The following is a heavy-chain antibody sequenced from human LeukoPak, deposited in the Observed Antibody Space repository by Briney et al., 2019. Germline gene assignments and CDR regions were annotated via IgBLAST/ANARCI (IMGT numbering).Heavy chain of an antibody. CDR1: GGSISPYY. CDR2: IHSSGST. Sequence: PSETLSLTCTVSGGSISPYYWTWIRQAPGKGLEYIAYIHSSGSTNYIPSLKSRVTISVDTSKNHFSLEMRSVTAADTAVYYRARLGFGYISNSYYYYMDVWGKGTTVTVSS. J-gene: IGHJ6*03. CDR3: ARLGFGYISNSYYYYMDV. D-gene: IGHD5-24*01. V-gene: IGHV4-59*08.